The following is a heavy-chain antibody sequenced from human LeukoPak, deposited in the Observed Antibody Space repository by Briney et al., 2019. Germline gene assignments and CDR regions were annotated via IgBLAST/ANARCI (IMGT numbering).Heavy chain of an antibody. J-gene: IGHJ5*02. CDR3: ATDPSGSYR. Sequence: GGSLRLSCAASGFTFSNYYMNWVRQAPGKGLEWVSSISTTSAYIYYADSVKGRFTISRDNARNSLYLHMNSLRAEDTAVYYCATDPSGSYRWGQGTLVTVSS. D-gene: IGHD1-26*01. V-gene: IGHV3-21*01. CDR1: GFTFSNYY. CDR2: ISTTSAYI.